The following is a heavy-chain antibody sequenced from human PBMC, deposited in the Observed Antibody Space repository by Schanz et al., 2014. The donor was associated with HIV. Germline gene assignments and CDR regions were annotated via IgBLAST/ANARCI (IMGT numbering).Heavy chain of an antibody. CDR3: AKSRFQLHWFDS. Sequence: QVQLVQSGAEVKKPGSSVKVSCKASGGTFSNYPVSWVRQAPGQGLEWMGWINPNSGGADSAQKFQGRVTLTRDTSISTAYMELTRLRSDDTAVYYCAKSRFQLHWFDSWGQGTLVTVSS. CDR2: INPNSGGA. V-gene: IGHV1-2*02. CDR1: GGTFSNYP. D-gene: IGHD2-2*01. J-gene: IGHJ5*01.